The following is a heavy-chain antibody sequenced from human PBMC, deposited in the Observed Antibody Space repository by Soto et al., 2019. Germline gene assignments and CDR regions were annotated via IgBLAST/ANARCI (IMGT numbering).Heavy chain of an antibody. V-gene: IGHV3-21*06. D-gene: IGHD6-6*01. Sequence: PWGSLRLSCSTSVFTFSNYRMNWFREAPGKGLEWVASISGSGKDTFYRDSVKGRFTISRDNAESSLVLQMNSLTVDDTAVYHCARVHLVRTSSYYCGMDVWGPGTTVTVSS. J-gene: IGHJ6*02. CDR2: ISGSGKDT. CDR1: VFTFSNYR. CDR3: ARVHLVRTSSYYCGMDV.